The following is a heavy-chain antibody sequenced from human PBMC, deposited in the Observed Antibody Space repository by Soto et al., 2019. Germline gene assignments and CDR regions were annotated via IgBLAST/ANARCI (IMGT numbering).Heavy chain of an antibody. CDR1: GFSLNTGGVT. CDR3: AHSPAPRVYFQH. D-gene: IGHD3-10*01. CDR2: IYWDDGK. V-gene: IGHV2-5*02. J-gene: IGHJ1*01. Sequence: SGPTLVNPTQPLTLTCVFSGFSLNTGGVTVGWIRQPPGKALEWVALIYWDDGKRYSPSLKSRLTITKETSRNQVVLTMTNVDPEDTDTYFCAHSPAPRVYFQHWGEGTLVTVSS.